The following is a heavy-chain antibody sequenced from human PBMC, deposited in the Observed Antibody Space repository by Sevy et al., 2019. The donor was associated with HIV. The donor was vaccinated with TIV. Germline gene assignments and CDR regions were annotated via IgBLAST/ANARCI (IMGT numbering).Heavy chain of an antibody. D-gene: IGHD3-9*01. CDR2: IGSGFNI. CDR3: ATDQDWAFDN. CDR1: GSTFSGHH. J-gene: IGHJ4*02. V-gene: IGHV3-48*01. Sequence: GGSLRLSCELSGSTFSGHHLYWVRQAPGKGLEWVAYIGSGFNIYYTHSVRGRFTISRDNARNSLFLQMDSLRAEDTAVYYCATDQDWAFDNWGQGTLVTVSS.